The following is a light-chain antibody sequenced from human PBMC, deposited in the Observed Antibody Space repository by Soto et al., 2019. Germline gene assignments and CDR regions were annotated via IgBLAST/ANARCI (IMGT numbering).Light chain of an antibody. CDR2: DVS. CDR3: SSYTSGSTRV. CDR1: SSDVGGYNY. Sequence: QSALTQPASVSGSPGQSITISCTGTSSDVGGYNYVSWYQQHPGKAPKLMIYDVSNRTSGVSNRFSGSKSGNTASLTISGLQAEDEADYYCSSYTSGSTRVFGGGTKLTVL. V-gene: IGLV2-14*01. J-gene: IGLJ2*01.